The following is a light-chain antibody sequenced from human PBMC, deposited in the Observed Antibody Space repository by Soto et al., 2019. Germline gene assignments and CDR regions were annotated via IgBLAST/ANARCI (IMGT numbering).Light chain of an antibody. V-gene: IGKV1-33*01. CDR1: QDITNY. CDR2: DAS. J-gene: IGKJ2*01. Sequence: DIQMTQSPSTLSASVGDRVTITCQASQDITNYLNWYQQKPGRAPKLLIYDASNLKTGVPSRFSGGGSGTEFTFTISRLQPDDIATYFCQHYNSLPFTFGQGTKLEMK. CDR3: QHYNSLPFT.